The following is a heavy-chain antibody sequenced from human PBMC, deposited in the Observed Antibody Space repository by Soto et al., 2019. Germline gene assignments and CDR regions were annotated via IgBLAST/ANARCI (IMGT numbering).Heavy chain of an antibody. D-gene: IGHD5-18*01. J-gene: IGHJ4*02. CDR2: FIAMLGTP. CDR3: ARGAMADFDY. Sequence: ASVKVSCKASGGTFGSQGIAWVRQAPGQGLEWMGGFIAMLGTPTYAKKVQGRATISADESLTSSYLELRSLRSEDTGVYFCARGAMADFDYWGQGTVVTVSS. V-gene: IGHV1-69*13. CDR1: GGTFGSQG.